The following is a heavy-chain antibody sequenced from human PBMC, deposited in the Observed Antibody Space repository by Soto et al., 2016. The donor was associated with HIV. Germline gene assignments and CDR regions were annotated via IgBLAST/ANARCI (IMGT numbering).Heavy chain of an antibody. CDR1: EFNFKNYA. Sequence: DVQLLESGGDLVRPGTSLRLSCVGTEFNFKNYAMMWVRQAPGKGPDWVSGISGSGISSHYRNSVKGRSTISRDNSKNTLYLQMNSLTVEDTAVYYCVKGSVYNVRGHFDSWGLGTLVTVSS. CDR3: VKGSVYNVRGHFDS. V-gene: IGHV3-23*01. J-gene: IGHJ4*02. CDR2: ISGSGISS. D-gene: IGHD3-10*02.